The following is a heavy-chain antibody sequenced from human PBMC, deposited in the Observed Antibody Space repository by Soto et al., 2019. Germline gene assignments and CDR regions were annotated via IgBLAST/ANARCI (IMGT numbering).Heavy chain of an antibody. D-gene: IGHD4-17*01. CDR3: ARRIYGANDY. V-gene: IGHV5-51*01. CDR2: IYPHDSDT. CDR1: GYSLPNHW. Sequence: GEYLKISCKASGYSLPNHWIDWVRQLPGQGLQWMGVIYPHDSDTKYSPSFQGHVTLSVDKSSSTAYLQWSGLKASDTAIYYCARRIYGANDYWGQGTLVTVSS. J-gene: IGHJ4*02.